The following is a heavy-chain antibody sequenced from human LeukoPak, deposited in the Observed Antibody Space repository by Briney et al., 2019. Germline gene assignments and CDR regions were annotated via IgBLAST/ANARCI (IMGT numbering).Heavy chain of an antibody. CDR3: ARTTGSSWSLPEYNWFDP. D-gene: IGHD6-13*01. CDR2: IIPIFGTA. V-gene: IGHV1-69*13. Sequence: SVKVSCKASGGTFSSYAISWVRQAPGQGLEWMGGIIPIFGTANYAQKFQGRVTITADESTSTAYMELSSLRSEDTAVYYCARTTGSSWSLPEYNWFDPWGQGTLVTVSS. J-gene: IGHJ5*02. CDR1: GGTFSSYA.